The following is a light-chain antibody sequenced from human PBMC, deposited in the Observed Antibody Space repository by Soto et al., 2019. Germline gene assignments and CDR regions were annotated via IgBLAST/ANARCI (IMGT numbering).Light chain of an antibody. Sequence: EIVLTQSPATLSLSPGERATISCRASQSVSSYLAWYQQKPGQAPRLLIFAASNWATGIPARFSGSGSGTDFTLTISSLEPEDFAVYYCQQRSSWPLTFGGGTKVEIK. J-gene: IGKJ4*01. CDR3: QQRSSWPLT. CDR2: AAS. CDR1: QSVSSY. V-gene: IGKV3-11*01.